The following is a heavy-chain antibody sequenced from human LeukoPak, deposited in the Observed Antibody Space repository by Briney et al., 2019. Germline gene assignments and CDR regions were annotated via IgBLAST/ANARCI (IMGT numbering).Heavy chain of an antibody. CDR1: GFTFNFYA. D-gene: IGHD6-19*01. Sequence: GGSLRLSCVASGFTFNFYAMSWVRQAPGKGLEWVSSISGSGGSTYYADSVKGRFTISRDNSKNTLYLQMNSLRAEDTAVYYCAKGSGAVAATLFDYWGQGTLVTVSS. CDR3: AKGSGAVAATLFDY. J-gene: IGHJ4*02. V-gene: IGHV3-23*01. CDR2: ISGSGGST.